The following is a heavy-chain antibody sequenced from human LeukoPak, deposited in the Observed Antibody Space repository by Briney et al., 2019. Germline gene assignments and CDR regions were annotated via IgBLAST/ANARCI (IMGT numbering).Heavy chain of an antibody. D-gene: IGHD5-18*01. J-gene: IGHJ4*02. CDR1: GGSISSSSYY. CDR3: ARPITKYTAVVWDY. Sequence: PSETLSLTCTVSGGSISSSSYYWGWIRQSPGKGLEWIGSMYYSGNTYYNPSLKSRVTISVDTSKNQFSLKLSSVTAADTAVYYCARPITKYTAVVWDYWGQGTLVTVSS. V-gene: IGHV4-39*01. CDR2: MYYSGNT.